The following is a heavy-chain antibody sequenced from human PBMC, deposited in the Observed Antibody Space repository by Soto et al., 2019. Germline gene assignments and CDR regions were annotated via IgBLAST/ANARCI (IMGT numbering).Heavy chain of an antibody. CDR2: INHSGST. D-gene: IGHD6-13*01. Sequence: SETLSLTCAVSGGSFSGYYWSWIRQPPGKGLEWIGEINHSGSTNYNPSLKSRVTISVDTSKNQFSLKLSSVTAADTAVYYCARGKHSNRWKIFYYWGQGTLVTVSS. CDR3: ARGKHSNRWKIFYY. CDR1: GGSFSGYY. J-gene: IGHJ4*02. V-gene: IGHV4-34*01.